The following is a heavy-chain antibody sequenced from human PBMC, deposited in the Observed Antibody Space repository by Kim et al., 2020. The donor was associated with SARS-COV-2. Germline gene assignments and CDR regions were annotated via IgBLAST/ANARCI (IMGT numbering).Heavy chain of an antibody. CDR1: GFTFGGSG. CDR2: ISDDGSHK. CDR3: AKKSVVGAQAYFDY. J-gene: IGHJ4*02. V-gene: IGHV3-30*18. D-gene: IGHD1-26*01. Sequence: GGSLRLSCAASGFTFGGSGMHWVRQAPGKGLEWVAVISDDGSHKYYADSVKGRFTISRDNPKNTLHLQMNSLRAEDTAIYYCAKKSVVGAQAYFDYWGQGTQVTVSS.